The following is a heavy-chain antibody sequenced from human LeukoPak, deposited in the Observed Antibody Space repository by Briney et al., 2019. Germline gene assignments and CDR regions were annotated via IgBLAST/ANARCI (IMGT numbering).Heavy chain of an antibody. D-gene: IGHD3-10*01. V-gene: IGHV3-30*02. Sequence: GGSLRLSCAASGFTFSSYGMHWVRQAPGKGLEWVAFIRYDGSNKYYADSVKGRFTISRDNSKNTLYLQMNSLRAEDTAVYYCARGVRDYGSGSYHFDYWGQGTLVTVSS. CDR3: ARGVRDYGSGSYHFDY. J-gene: IGHJ4*02. CDR1: GFTFSSYG. CDR2: IRYDGSNK.